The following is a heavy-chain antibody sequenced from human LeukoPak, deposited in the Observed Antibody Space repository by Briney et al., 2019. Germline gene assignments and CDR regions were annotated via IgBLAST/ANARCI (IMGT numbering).Heavy chain of an antibody. Sequence: PVGSLRLSCAASGFTFSSYWMHWVRQAPGKGLVWVSRINSDGSSTSYADSVKGRFTISRDNAKNTLYLQMNSLRAEDTAVYYCARVGDREPFDHWGQGTLVTVSS. CDR3: ARVGDREPFDH. CDR1: GFTFSSYW. J-gene: IGHJ4*02. V-gene: IGHV3-74*01. CDR2: INSDGSST.